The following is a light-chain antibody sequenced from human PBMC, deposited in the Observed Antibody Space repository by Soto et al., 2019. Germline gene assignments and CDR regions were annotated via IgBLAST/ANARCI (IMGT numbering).Light chain of an antibody. CDR2: EVN. J-gene: IGLJ1*01. CDR3: TPYAGGNNV. Sequence: QSALTQPPSASGSPGQSVTISCTGTSSDVGGYNYVSWYQQHPGKVPKLMVYEVNKRPSGVPDRFSGSKSGNTASLTVSGLQAEDEADYYCTPYAGGNNVFGTGNKLTV. V-gene: IGLV2-8*01. CDR1: SSDVGGYNY.